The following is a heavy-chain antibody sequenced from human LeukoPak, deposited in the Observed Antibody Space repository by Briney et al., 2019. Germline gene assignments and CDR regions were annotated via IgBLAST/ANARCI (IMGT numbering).Heavy chain of an antibody. J-gene: IGHJ4*02. V-gene: IGHV3-21*01. CDR2: ISDTSSDI. Sequence: GGSLRLSCAASGFTLSSYTMNWVRQAPGKGLEWVSSISDTSSDINYADSEKGRFTISRDNAKNSLYLQMDSLRAEDTAVYYCARDGITMRILEYWGQGTLVTVSS. CDR3: ARDGITMRILEY. D-gene: IGHD3-10*01. CDR1: GFTLSSYT.